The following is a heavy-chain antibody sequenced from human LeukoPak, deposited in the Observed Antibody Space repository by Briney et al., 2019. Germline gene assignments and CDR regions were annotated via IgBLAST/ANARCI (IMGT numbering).Heavy chain of an antibody. CDR2: IIPIFGTA. D-gene: IGHD1-26*01. CDR3: ARAGRGGQFSDY. CDR1: GGTFSSYA. V-gene: IGHV1-69*06. Sequence: SVKVSCKASGGTFSSYAISWVRQAPGQGLEWMGGIIPIFGTANYAQKFQGRVTITADKSTSTAYMELSSLRSEDTAVYYCARAGRGGQFSDYWGQGTLVTVSS. J-gene: IGHJ4*02.